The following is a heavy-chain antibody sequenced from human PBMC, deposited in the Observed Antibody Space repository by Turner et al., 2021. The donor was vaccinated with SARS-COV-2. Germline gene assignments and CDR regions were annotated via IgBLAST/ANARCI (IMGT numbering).Heavy chain of an antibody. Sequence: QLQLQESGPGLVKPSEGLSLTCTVSGGSISSSTYCWCWIRQPPGKVLEWTGIIYDSGSTYYTASVKSRVTISGDTSKNKFSLKLSSVTAADTAVYYCARQSEWELLGVLDAFDIWGQGTMVTVSS. CDR3: ARQSEWELLGVLDAFDI. V-gene: IGHV4-39*01. CDR1: GGSISSSTYC. J-gene: IGHJ3*02. CDR2: IYDSGST. D-gene: IGHD1-26*01.